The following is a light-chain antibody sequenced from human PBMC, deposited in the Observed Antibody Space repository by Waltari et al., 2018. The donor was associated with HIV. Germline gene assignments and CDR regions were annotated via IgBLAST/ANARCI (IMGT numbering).Light chain of an antibody. V-gene: IGLV2-14*01. Sequence: QSALTQPASVSGSPGQSVPISCPGSTSDVAAYNYFSQFQQHPGKAPKLMIFEVSGRPSGVSDRFSGSKSGNTASLTISGLRPEDEADYYCTSYTSRNTYVFGSGTKISVL. CDR1: TSDVAAYNY. CDR3: TSYTSRNTYV. J-gene: IGLJ1*01. CDR2: EVS.